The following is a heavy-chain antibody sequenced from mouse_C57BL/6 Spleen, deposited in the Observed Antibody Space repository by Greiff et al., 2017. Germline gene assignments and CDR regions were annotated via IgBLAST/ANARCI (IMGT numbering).Heavy chain of an antibody. V-gene: IGHV1-50*01. CDR3: ARRGSSYYAMDY. J-gene: IGHJ4*01. CDR2: IDPSDSYT. CDR1: GYTFTSYW. D-gene: IGHD1-1*01. Sequence: QVQLKQPGAELVKPGASVKLSCKASGYTFTSYWMQWVKQRPGQGLEWIGEIDPSDSYTNYNQKFKGKATLTVDTSSSTAYMQLSSLTSEDSAVYYCARRGSSYYAMDYWGQGTSVTVSS.